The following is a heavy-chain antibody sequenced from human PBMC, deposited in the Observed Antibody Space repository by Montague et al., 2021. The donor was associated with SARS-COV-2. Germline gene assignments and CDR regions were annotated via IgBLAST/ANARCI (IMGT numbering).Heavy chain of an antibody. Sequence: SETLSLTYTVSGDSVSHDFWTWIRQPPGKGLEWIGYVYYSRSSSYNPSLRVRVSIAVDTSKNQFSLRLSTVTAAATDIYYCVRDPAPSGSGTFYDYWGQGTLVAVSS. J-gene: IGHJ4*02. CDR1: GDSVSHDF. CDR2: VYYSRSS. D-gene: IGHD1-26*01. CDR3: VRDPAPSGSGTFYDY. V-gene: IGHV4-59*02.